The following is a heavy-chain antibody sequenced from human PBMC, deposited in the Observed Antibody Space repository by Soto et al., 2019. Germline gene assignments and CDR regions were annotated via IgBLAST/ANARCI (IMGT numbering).Heavy chain of an antibody. V-gene: IGHV3-48*01. Sequence: GGPLRLSCAASGFTFSSYSMNWVRQAPGKGLEWVSYISSTTSTIYYADSVKGRFTISRDNAQNSMYLQMNSLRAEDTAVYYCARERAFDYWGQGTLVTVSS. CDR2: ISSTTSTI. CDR1: GFTFSSYS. CDR3: ARERAFDY. J-gene: IGHJ4*02.